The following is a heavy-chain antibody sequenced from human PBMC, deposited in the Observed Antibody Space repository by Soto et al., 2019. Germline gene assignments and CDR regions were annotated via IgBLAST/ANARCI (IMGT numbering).Heavy chain of an antibody. CDR2: IIPMFRTT. V-gene: IGHV1-69*01. D-gene: IGHD1-20*01. CDR1: GGSFSSYA. J-gene: IGHJ6*02. Sequence: QVQRVQSGTGVKEPGSSVKVSCKASGGSFSSYATSWVRQAPGQGLEWMGGIIPMFRTTNYAQKFQGRVTITADASTSTAYVELSSLRSEDTAVYFCAKGKGFRGGLTGSLGDYSYYYGMDVWGQRTTVTVSS. CDR3: AKGKGFRGGLTGSLGDYSYYYGMDV.